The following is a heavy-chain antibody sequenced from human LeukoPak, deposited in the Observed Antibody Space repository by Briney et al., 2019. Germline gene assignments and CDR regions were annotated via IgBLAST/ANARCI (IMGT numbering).Heavy chain of an antibody. D-gene: IGHD2-8*01. CDR1: GASISSGGYF. J-gene: IGHJ5*02. Sequence: PSETLSLSCTVSGASISSGGYFWSWIPQPAGKGVEWIGRIETSGSTNYNPSLKSRATISVDTSKNQFSLKLRSVTAADTAVYYCARALCINGICEWFDPWGQGTLVTVSS. CDR3: ARALCINGICEWFDP. CDR2: IETSGST. V-gene: IGHV4-61*02.